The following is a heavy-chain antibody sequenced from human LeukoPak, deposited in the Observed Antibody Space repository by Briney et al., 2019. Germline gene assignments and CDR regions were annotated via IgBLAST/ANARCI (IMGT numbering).Heavy chain of an antibody. J-gene: IGHJ3*02. D-gene: IGHD5-18*01. V-gene: IGHV4-34*01. CDR2: INHSGST. Sequence: PSETLSLTCAVYGGSFSGYHWNWIRQPPGKGLEWIGEINHSGSTNYNPSLKSRVTISVDTSKNQFSLKLSSVTAADTAVYYCAREGYSYRHDAFDIWGQGTMVTVSS. CDR1: GGSFSGYH. CDR3: AREGYSYRHDAFDI.